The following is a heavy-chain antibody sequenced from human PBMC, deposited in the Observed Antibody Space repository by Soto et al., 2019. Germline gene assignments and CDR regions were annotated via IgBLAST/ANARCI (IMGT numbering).Heavy chain of an antibody. CDR2: IYYTGST. Sequence: PSGTLSLTCTVSGGSISDDYWSWIRQPPGKGLEYIGYIYYTGSTNYNPSLKSRVSISLDTSKNQFSLKLTSVTAADTAMYYCARVPDVWGQGTTVTVSS. J-gene: IGHJ6*02. CDR1: GGSISDDY. CDR3: ARVPDV. V-gene: IGHV4-59*01.